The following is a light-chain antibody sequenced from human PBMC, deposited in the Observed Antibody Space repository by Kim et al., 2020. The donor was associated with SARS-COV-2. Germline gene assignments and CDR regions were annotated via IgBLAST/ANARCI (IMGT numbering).Light chain of an antibody. Sequence: DIQMTQSPSSLSASVGDRVTITCRASRDISDYVAWYQQKPGKVPKLLIYAASTLHSGVPSRFSGSGSATHFTLTISSLQPEDVATYYCQKYNDAPRTFGQGTKVDIK. CDR1: RDISDY. CDR3: QKYNDAPRT. V-gene: IGKV1-27*01. CDR2: AAS. J-gene: IGKJ1*01.